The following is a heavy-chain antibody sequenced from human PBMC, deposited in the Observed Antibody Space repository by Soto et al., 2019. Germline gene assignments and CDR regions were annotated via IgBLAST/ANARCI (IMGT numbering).Heavy chain of an antibody. V-gene: IGHV5-10-1*04. D-gene: IGHD3-22*01. CDR3: AKNSGYYYDAFDI. Sequence: GESLKISCKVSAYSFINYWISWVRQMPGKGLEWMGRIDPRDSVKGRFTISRDNSKNTLYLQMNSLRAEDTALYYCAKNSGYYYDAFDIWGQGTMVTVSS. CDR2: IDPRD. CDR1: AYSFINYW. J-gene: IGHJ3*02.